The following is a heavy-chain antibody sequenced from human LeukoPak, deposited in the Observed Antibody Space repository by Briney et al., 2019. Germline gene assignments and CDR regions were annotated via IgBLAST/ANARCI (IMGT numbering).Heavy chain of an antibody. CDR2: ISGSGGST. CDR1: GFTFSSYA. Sequence: GGSLRLSCAASGFTFSSYAMSWVCQAPGKGLEWVSAISGSGGSTYYADSVKGRFTISRDNSKNTLYLQMNSLRAEDTAVYYCAKGGNYDFWSGYADYYYMDVWGKGTTVTVSS. CDR3: AKGGNYDFWSGYADYYYMDV. J-gene: IGHJ6*03. V-gene: IGHV3-23*01. D-gene: IGHD3-3*01.